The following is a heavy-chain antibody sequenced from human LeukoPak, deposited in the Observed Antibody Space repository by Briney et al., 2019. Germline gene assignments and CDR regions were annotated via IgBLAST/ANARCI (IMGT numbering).Heavy chain of an antibody. J-gene: IGHJ6*03. V-gene: IGHV3-11*04. CDR3: ARAGYCSGGSCYVYYYYYMDV. Sequence: GGSLRLSCAASGFTFSDYYMSWIRQAPGKGLEWVSYISSSGSTIYYADSVKGRFTISRDNAKNSLYLQMNSLRAEDTAVYYCARAGYCSGGSCYVYYYYYMDVWGKGTTVTVSS. D-gene: IGHD2-15*01. CDR2: ISSSGSTI. CDR1: GFTFSDYY.